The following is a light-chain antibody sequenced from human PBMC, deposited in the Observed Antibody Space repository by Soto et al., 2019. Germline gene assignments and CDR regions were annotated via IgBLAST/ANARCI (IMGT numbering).Light chain of an antibody. J-gene: IGLJ1*01. Sequence: QSALTQPPSVPGSPGQSVTISCTGTSSDVGGYNRVSWYQQPPGKAPKLLIYDVSNRPSGGSTRFSGSKSGNTASLTISGLQAEDEADYYCTSYATGSAYVFGPGTKVTVL. CDR3: TSYATGSAYV. V-gene: IGLV2-18*02. CDR2: DVS. CDR1: SSDVGGYNR.